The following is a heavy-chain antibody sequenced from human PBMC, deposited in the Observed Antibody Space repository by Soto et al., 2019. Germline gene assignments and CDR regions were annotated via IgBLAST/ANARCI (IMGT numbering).Heavy chain of an antibody. Sequence: QVQLQESGPGLVKPSQTLSLTCTVSGGSISSGGYYWSWIRQHPGKGLEWIGYIYYSGSTYYNPSLKSRVTIPVDTSKNQFSLKLSSVTAADTAVYYCARDNLAAPKDLNHYYGMDVWGQGTTVTVSS. D-gene: IGHD6-6*01. CDR3: ARDNLAAPKDLNHYYGMDV. V-gene: IGHV4-31*03. J-gene: IGHJ6*02. CDR1: GGSISSGGYY. CDR2: IYYSGST.